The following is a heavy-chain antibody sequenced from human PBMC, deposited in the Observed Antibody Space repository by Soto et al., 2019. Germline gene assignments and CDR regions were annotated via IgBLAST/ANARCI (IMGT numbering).Heavy chain of an antibody. CDR3: ARARIYGGKNPPPDLDYYYGMDV. CDR2: IYYSGST. J-gene: IGHJ6*02. D-gene: IGHD2-15*01. V-gene: IGHV4-59*01. Sequence: QVQLQESGPGLVKPSETLSLTCTVSGGSISSYYWSWIRQPPGKGLEWIGYIYYSGSTNYNPSLKSRVTISVDTSKNQFSLKLSSVTAADTAVYYCARARIYGGKNPPPDLDYYYGMDVWGQGTTVTVSS. CDR1: GGSISSYY.